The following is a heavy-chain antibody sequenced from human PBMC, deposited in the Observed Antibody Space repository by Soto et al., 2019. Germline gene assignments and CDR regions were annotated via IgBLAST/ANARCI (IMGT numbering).Heavy chain of an antibody. CDR1: GFTFDDYA. J-gene: IGHJ6*02. Sequence: EVPLVESGGGLVQPGRSLRLSFAASGFTFDDYAMHWVRQAPGKGLEWVSGISWNSGSIGYADSVKGRFTISRDNAKNSLYLQMNSLRAEDTALYYCAKETYYYGMDVWGQGTTVTVSS. V-gene: IGHV3-9*01. CDR3: AKETYYYGMDV. CDR2: ISWNSGSI.